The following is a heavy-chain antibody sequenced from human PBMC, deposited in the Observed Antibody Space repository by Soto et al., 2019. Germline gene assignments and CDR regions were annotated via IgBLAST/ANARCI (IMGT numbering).Heavy chain of an antibody. CDR2: ISSSSYI. J-gene: IGHJ6*02. CDR1: GFTFSSYS. Sequence: GGSLRLSCAASGFTFSSYSMNWVRQAPGKGLEWVSSISSSSYIYYADSVKGRFTISRDNAKNSLYLQMNSLRAEDTAVYYCARSFPAQLGHQAFYYYYGMDVWGQGTTVTVSS. V-gene: IGHV3-21*01. CDR3: ARSFPAQLGHQAFYYYYGMDV. D-gene: IGHD6-6*01.